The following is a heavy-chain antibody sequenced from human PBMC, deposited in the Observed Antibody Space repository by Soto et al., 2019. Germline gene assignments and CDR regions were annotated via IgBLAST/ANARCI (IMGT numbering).Heavy chain of an antibody. CDR3: ARLLGDYYYYGMDV. J-gene: IGHJ6*02. V-gene: IGHV4-59*01. D-gene: IGHD3-16*01. CDR2: IYYSGST. Sequence: TLSLTCTVSGGSISSYYWSWIRQPPGKGLEWIGYIYYSGSTNYNPSLKSRVTISVDTSKNQFSLKLSSVTAADTAVYYCARLLGDYYYYGMDVWGQGTTVTVSS. CDR1: GGSISSYY.